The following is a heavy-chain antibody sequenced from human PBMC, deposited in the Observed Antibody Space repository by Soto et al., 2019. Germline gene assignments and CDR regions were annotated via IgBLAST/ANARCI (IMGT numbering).Heavy chain of an antibody. CDR1: GLTFSSLD. V-gene: IGHV3-30*18. J-gene: IGHJ4*02. CDR3: AKPHSTVVTLAFDY. Sequence: QVQLVESGGGAVQPGKSLRLSCVASGLTFSSLDMHWVRQAPGKGLEWVAVISYDGSNKYYADSVKGRFSVSRDNSKNALFLQMNNLRSEDTAVYYCAKPHSTVVTLAFDYWGQGTLVTVSS. D-gene: IGHD4-17*01. CDR2: ISYDGSNK.